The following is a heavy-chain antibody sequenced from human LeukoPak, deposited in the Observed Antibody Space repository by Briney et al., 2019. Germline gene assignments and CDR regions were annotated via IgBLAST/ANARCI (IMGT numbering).Heavy chain of an antibody. CDR3: AKELRGYSYGQRWADY. CDR2: ISYDGNNK. CDR1: GFTFSSYS. J-gene: IGHJ4*02. V-gene: IGHV3-30*04. D-gene: IGHD5-18*01. Sequence: GTSLRLSCAASGFTFSSYSMHWVRQAPGKGLEWVAVISYDGNNKYYADSVKGRFTISRDNSKNTMYLQMNSLRAEDTAVYYCAKELRGYSYGQRWADYWGQGTLVTVSS.